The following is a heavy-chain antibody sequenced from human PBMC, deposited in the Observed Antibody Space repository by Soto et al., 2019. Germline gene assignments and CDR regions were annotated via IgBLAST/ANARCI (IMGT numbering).Heavy chain of an antibody. J-gene: IGHJ3*02. CDR1: GFSLSDTGVG. V-gene: IGHV2-5*02. CDR3: AHRLTWDAFDI. Sequence: QITLKESGPTLVKRTQTLTLTCTFSGFSLSDTGVGVGWIRQPPGKALEWLALIYWDDEKIYSPSLKTRLTITKDTSDNQVLLTMTNMDPVDTATYYCAHRLTWDAFDIWGQGTMVTVSS. CDR2: IYWDDEK. D-gene: IGHD1-26*01.